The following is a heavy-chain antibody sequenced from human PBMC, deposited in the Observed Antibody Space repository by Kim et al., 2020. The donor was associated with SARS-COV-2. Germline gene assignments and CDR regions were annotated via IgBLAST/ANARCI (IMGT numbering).Heavy chain of an antibody. D-gene: IGHD3-3*02. V-gene: IGHV6-1*01. CDR3: ARGHFYAFEF. J-gene: IGHJ3*01. CDR2: TYYRSKWYN. Sequence: SQTLSLTCVISGDSVFTNDVGWHWIRQSPSRGLEWLGRTYYRSKWYNDYAVSVKSRITISPDTSKNQFSLQLNSVTPEETAVYYCARGHFYAFEFWGQGTMVTVSS. CDR1: GDSVFTNDVG.